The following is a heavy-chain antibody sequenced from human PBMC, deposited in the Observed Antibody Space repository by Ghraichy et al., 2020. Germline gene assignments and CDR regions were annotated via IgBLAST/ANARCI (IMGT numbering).Heavy chain of an antibody. CDR1: GFTFSSYS. Sequence: GGSLRLSCAASGFTFSSYSMNWVRQAPGKGLEWVSSISSSSSYIYYADSVKGRFTISRDNAKNSLYLQMNSLRAEDTAVYYCARDGPIAAAGTELGYWGQGTLVTVSS. CDR3: ARDGPIAAAGTELGY. V-gene: IGHV3-21*01. J-gene: IGHJ4*02. CDR2: ISSSSSYI. D-gene: IGHD6-13*01.